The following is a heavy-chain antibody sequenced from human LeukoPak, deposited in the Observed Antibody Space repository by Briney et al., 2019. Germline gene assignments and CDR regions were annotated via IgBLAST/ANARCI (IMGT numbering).Heavy chain of an antibody. D-gene: IGHD6-13*01. V-gene: IGHV3-21*01. CDR3: ARDWRNKYSNSWSRGEWYFDL. J-gene: IGHJ2*01. Sequence: GGSLRLSCAASGFTFSSYSMTWVRQAPGKGLEWVSSISGNSRYIYYADSMRGRFTISRDNAKNSLFLQMNSLTAEDTAVFYCARDWRNKYSNSWSRGEWYFDLWGRGTLVTVSS. CDR2: ISGNSRYI. CDR1: GFTFSSYS.